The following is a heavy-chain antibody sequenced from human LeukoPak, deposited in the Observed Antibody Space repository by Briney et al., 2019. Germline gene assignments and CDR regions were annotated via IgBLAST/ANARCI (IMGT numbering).Heavy chain of an antibody. V-gene: IGHV1-18*01. Sequence: GASVKVSCKASGYTFTSYGISWVRQAPGQGLEWMGWISAYNGNTNYAQKLQGRVTMTTDTSTSTAYMELRSLRSDDTAVYYCARERYYYDSSGYYSLIGIDYWGQGTLVTVSS. D-gene: IGHD3-22*01. CDR3: ARERYYYDSSGYYSLIGIDY. CDR2: ISAYNGNT. J-gene: IGHJ4*02. CDR1: GYTFTSYG.